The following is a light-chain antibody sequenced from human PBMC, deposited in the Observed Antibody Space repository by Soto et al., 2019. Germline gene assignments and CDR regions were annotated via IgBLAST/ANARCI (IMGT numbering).Light chain of an antibody. CDR1: QNIDRW. V-gene: IGKV1-5*03. Sequence: DIHMTQSPSTLSASVGDRVVITCRASQNIDRWLAWYQQKPRKAPQLLIYRPSFPESGVLPWFSRSGSEQEFPLTIARLPPDDFATYFCENYNSYSYNLGQGTKLEI. J-gene: IGKJ2*01. CDR3: ENYNSYSYN. CDR2: RPS.